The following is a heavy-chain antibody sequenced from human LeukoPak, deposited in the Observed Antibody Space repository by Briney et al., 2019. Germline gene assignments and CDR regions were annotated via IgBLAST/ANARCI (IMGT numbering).Heavy chain of an antibody. Sequence: GGSLRLSCAASGFTFSSYAMHWVRQAPGKGLEWVAVISYDGSNKYYADSVKGRFTISRDNSKNTLSLQMNSLRAEDTAVYYCAREQWLVLNYFDSWGQGTLVTVSS. CDR2: ISYDGSNK. CDR3: AREQWLVLNYFDS. D-gene: IGHD6-19*01. V-gene: IGHV3-30-3*01. J-gene: IGHJ4*02. CDR1: GFTFSSYA.